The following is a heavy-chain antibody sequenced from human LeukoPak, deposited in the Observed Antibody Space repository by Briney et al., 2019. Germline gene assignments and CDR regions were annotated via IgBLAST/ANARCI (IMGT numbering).Heavy chain of an antibody. J-gene: IGHJ4*02. CDR1: GYSFSSYW. CDR3: ARDVGGAGSF. Sequence: GGSLRLSCAASGYSFSSYWMHWVRQVPGKGQVWVSRIDNYGRTTDYADSVKGRFTISRDNVQNTLYLQMNSLNAEDTAVYYCARDVGGAGSFWGQGTLVTVSS. CDR2: IDNYGRTT. V-gene: IGHV3-74*01. D-gene: IGHD3-10*01.